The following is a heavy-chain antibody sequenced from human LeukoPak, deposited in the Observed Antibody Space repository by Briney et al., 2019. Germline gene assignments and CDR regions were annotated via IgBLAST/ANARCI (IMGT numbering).Heavy chain of an antibody. V-gene: IGHV4-59*01. Sequence: PSETLSLTCTVSGGSFSSYYWSWIRQPPGMGLEWIGYIYYSGSTNYNPSLKSRVTISVDTSKNQFSLKLTSVTAADTAVYFCARGGYYGSGNDFRFDPWGQGTLVTVPS. D-gene: IGHD3-10*01. J-gene: IGHJ5*02. CDR2: IYYSGST. CDR1: GGSFSSYY. CDR3: ARGGYYGSGNDFRFDP.